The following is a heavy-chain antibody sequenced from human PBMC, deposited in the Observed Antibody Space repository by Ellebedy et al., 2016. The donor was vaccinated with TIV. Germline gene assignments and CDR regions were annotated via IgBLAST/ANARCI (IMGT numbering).Heavy chain of an antibody. D-gene: IGHD2-15*01. CDR3: AKAPYGYCSGGSCYLGWFDP. Sequence: GGSLRLSXAASGFTFSDYAMNWVRQAPGKGLEWVSGISHSGETPYYPVSAKGRFTISRDNSKNTLYLQMNSLRAEDTAVYYCAKAPYGYCSGGSCYLGWFDPWGQGTQVTVSS. CDR1: GFTFSDYA. CDR2: ISHSGETP. V-gene: IGHV3-23*01. J-gene: IGHJ5*02.